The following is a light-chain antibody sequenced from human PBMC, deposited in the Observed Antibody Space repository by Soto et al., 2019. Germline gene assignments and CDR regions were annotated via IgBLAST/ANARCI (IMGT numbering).Light chain of an antibody. CDR1: QSISSK. Sequence: EIVMTQSPATLSVSPGARATLSCGASQSISSKLAWYQQKPGQAPRLLIYGASTRATGIPARFRGSGSGTEFTLTNSSRQSEEFAVYYCQQYNNWPQTFGQGTKLEIK. J-gene: IGKJ2*01. CDR3: QQYNNWPQT. V-gene: IGKV3-15*01. CDR2: GAS.